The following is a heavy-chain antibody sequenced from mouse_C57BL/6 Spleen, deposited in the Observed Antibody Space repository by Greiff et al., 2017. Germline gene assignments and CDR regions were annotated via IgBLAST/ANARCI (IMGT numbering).Heavy chain of an antibody. Sequence: EVQLQQSGAELVRPGASVKLSCTASGFNIKDDYMHWVKQRPEQGLEWIGWIDPENGDTEYASKFQGKATIPADTSSNTAYLQLSSLTSEDTAVYYCTTRGSNYFDYWGQGTTLTVSS. V-gene: IGHV14-4*01. D-gene: IGHD5-1*01. CDR3: TTRGSNYFDY. J-gene: IGHJ2*01. CDR1: GFNIKDDY. CDR2: IDPENGDT.